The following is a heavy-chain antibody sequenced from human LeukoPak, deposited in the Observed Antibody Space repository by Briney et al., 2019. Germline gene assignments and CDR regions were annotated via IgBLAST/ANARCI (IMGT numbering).Heavy chain of an antibody. J-gene: IGHJ4*02. CDR1: GFTLSNYA. CDR3: AKGYTSGWSEGYLDY. Sequence: PGGSLRLSCVASGFTLSNYAMNWVRQAPGKGLEWVSVINSVNTYYADSVKGRFTISGDSSKSTLYLQMTSLRADDTAVYFCAKGYTSGWSEGYLDYWGQGTLVTVSS. CDR2: INSVNT. V-gene: IGHV3-23*03. D-gene: IGHD6-19*01.